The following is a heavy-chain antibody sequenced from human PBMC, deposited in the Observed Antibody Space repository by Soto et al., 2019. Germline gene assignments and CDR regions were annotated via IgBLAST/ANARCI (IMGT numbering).Heavy chain of an antibody. CDR3: AKPKDIVVVVASPFDY. Sequence: PGGSLRLSCAASGYTFSIYAMSCGRQSTGKGLGCVSAMSGSGVSTYCAETVKGRFTISRDNSKNTMYLQMNSLRAEDTAVYYCAKPKDIVVVVASPFDYWGQGTLVTVSS. V-gene: IGHV3-23*01. CDR1: GYTFSIYA. D-gene: IGHD2-15*01. CDR2: MSGSGVST. J-gene: IGHJ4*02.